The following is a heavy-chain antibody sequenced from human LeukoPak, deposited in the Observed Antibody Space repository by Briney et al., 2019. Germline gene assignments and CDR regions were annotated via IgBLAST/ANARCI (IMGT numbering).Heavy chain of an antibody. J-gene: IGHJ2*01. V-gene: IGHV4-30-2*01. Sequence: SETLSLTCAVSGGSISSGGYSWSWIRQPPGKGLEWIGYIYHSGSTYYNPSLKSRVTISVDRSKNQFSLKLSSVTAADTAVYYCARDSKARGYWYFDLWGCGTLVTVSS. CDR3: ARDSKARGYWYFDL. CDR2: IYHSGST. CDR1: GGSISSGGYS. D-gene: IGHD3-10*01.